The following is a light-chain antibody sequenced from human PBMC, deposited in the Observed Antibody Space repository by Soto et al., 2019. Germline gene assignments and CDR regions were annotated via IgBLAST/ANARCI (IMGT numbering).Light chain of an antibody. V-gene: IGKV3-20*01. CDR2: GAS. J-gene: IGKJ4*01. CDR1: QSVTSSY. Sequence: EIVLTQSPGTLSLSPGERATLSCRASQSVTSSYLGWYQQKPGQAPRLLIYGASSRATGIPDRFSGSGSGTDFTLTISRLEPEDFAVYYCQQYGSSPGTFGGGTKVEIK. CDR3: QQYGSSPGT.